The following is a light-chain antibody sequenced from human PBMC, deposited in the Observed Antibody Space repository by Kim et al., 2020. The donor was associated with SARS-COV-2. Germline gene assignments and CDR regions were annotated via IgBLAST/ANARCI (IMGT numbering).Light chain of an antibody. V-gene: IGLV1-40*01. CDR2: ANT. CDR3: QSYDSSLSGSV. Sequence: SVTISCTGSSSNISTGYDVHWYQQLPGTAPKLLIYANTNRPSGVPDRFSASKSGTSASLAITGLQAEDEADYYCQSYDSSLSGSVFGGGTQLTVL. CDR1: SSNISTGYD. J-gene: IGLJ2*01.